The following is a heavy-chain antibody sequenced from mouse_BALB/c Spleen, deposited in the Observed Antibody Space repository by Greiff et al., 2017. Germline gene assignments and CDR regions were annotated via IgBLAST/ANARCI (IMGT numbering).Heavy chain of an antibody. CDR2: ISYSGST. V-gene: IGHV3-8*02. D-gene: IGHD2-4*01. CDR1: GDSITSGY. CDR3: ARNYYDYQAWFAY. J-gene: IGHJ3*01. Sequence: DVQLPESGPSLVKPSQTLSLTCSVTGDSITSGYWNWIRKFPGNKLEYMGYISYSGSTYYNPSLKSRISITRDTSKNQYYLQLNSVTTEDTATYYCARNYYDYQAWFAYWGQGTLVTVSA.